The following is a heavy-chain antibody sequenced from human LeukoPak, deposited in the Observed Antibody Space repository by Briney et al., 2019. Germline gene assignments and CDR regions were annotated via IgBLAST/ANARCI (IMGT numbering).Heavy chain of an antibody. CDR2: ISAYNGNT. V-gene: IGHV1-18*01. Sequence: ASVKVSCKASGYTFTSYGISWVRQAPGQGLEWMGWISAYNGNTNYAQKLQGRVTMTTDTSTSTAYMELRSLRSDDTAVYYCGRLRSQASRNWFDPWGQGTLVTVSS. CDR1: GYTFTSYG. J-gene: IGHJ5*02. D-gene: IGHD3-3*01. CDR3: GRLRSQASRNWFDP.